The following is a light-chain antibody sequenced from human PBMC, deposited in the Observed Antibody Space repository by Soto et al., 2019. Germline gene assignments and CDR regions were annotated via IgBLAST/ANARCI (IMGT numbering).Light chain of an antibody. CDR3: QQSYSTWYS. CDR2: ASS. J-gene: IGKJ2*03. CDR1: HNISRF. V-gene: IGKV1-39*01. Sequence: DIQMTQSPSSLSASVGDTVTITCRASHNISRFLNWYQQRPGKAPKLLIYASSTLQSVVPPKFSGSGSVTDFTLTITTLQPEDFATYYCQQSYSTWYSFGQGTKREIK.